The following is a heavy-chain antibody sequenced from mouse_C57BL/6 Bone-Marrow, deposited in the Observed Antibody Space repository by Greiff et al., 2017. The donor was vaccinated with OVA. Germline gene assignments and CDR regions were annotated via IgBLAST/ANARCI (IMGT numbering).Heavy chain of an antibody. D-gene: IGHD4-1*01. V-gene: IGHV1-69*01. Sequence: QVQLKQPGAELVMPGASVKLSCKASGYTFTSYWMHWVKQRPGQGLEWIGEIDPSDSYTNYNQKFKGKSTLTVDKSSSTAYMQLSSLTSEDSAVYYCARRDTNWSFDYWGQGTTLTVSS. J-gene: IGHJ2*01. CDR1: GYTFTSYW. CDR2: IDPSDSYT. CDR3: ARRDTNWSFDY.